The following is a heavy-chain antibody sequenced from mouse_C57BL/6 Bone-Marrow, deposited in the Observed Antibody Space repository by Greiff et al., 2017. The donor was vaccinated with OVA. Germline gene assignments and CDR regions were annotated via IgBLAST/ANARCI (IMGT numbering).Heavy chain of an antibody. Sequence: VQLQQSGPELVKPGASVKISCKASGYSFTDYNMNWVKQSNGKSLEWIGVINPNYGTTSYNQKFKGKATLTVDQSSSTAYMQLNSLTSADSAVYYCAREGPIYYDYDGYYAMDYWGQGTSVTVSS. CDR3: AREGPIYYDYDGYYAMDY. CDR2: INPNYGTT. J-gene: IGHJ4*01. D-gene: IGHD2-4*01. V-gene: IGHV1-39*01. CDR1: GYSFTDYN.